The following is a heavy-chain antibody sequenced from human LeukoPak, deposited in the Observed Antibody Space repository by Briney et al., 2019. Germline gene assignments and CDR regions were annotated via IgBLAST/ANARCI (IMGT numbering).Heavy chain of an antibody. J-gene: IGHJ4*02. Sequence: PGGSLRLSCAASGFTFSSYEMNWVRQAPGKGLEWVSYISSSGSTIYYADSVKGRFTISRDNAKNSLYLQMNSLRAEDTAVYYCARGGGYSGYDFDYWGQGTLVTVSS. D-gene: IGHD5-12*01. CDR3: ARGGGYSGYDFDY. CDR1: GFTFSSYE. CDR2: ISSSGSTI. V-gene: IGHV3-48*03.